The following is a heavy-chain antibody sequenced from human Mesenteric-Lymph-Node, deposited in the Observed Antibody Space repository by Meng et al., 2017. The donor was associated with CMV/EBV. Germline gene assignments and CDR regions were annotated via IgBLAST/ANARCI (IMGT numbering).Heavy chain of an antibody. CDR3: ARVTTIRYSNYLNWFDP. CDR2: IYYSGST. V-gene: IGHV4-61*01. J-gene: IGHJ5*02. CDR1: GGSVRSGTYY. D-gene: IGHD4-11*01. Sequence: GSLRLSCTVSGGSVRSGTYYWGWIRQPPGKGLEWIGYIYYSGSTNYNPSLKSRVTISVDTSKNQFSLKLSSVTAADTAVYYCARVTTIRYSNYLNWFDPWGQGTLVTVSS.